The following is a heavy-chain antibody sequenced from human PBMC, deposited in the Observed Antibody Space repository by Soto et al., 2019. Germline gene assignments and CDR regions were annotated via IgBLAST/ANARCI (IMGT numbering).Heavy chain of an antibody. Sequence: SVKVSCKASGGTFSSYAISWVRQAPGQGLEWMGGIIPIFGTANYAQKFQGRVTITADESTSTAYMELSSLRSEDTAVYYCARDRVVVVANWFDPWGQGPLVTVSS. D-gene: IGHD2-15*01. CDR1: GGTFSSYA. V-gene: IGHV1-69*13. CDR2: IIPIFGTA. J-gene: IGHJ5*02. CDR3: ARDRVVVVANWFDP.